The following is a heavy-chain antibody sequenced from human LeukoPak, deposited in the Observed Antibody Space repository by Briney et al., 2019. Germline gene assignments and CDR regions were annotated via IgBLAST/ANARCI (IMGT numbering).Heavy chain of an antibody. D-gene: IGHD2-15*01. Sequence: GGSLSLSCAASGFTVSSSYMYWVRKAPGKGLEWVSFFYRGDSTYYAESVRGRFTISRDNSKNTLYLLMNSLIPEDTAVYYCAREVVSSPSYFDSWGQGTLVTVSS. J-gene: IGHJ4*02. V-gene: IGHV3-53*01. CDR1: GFTVSSSY. CDR3: AREVVSSPSYFDS. CDR2: FYRGDST.